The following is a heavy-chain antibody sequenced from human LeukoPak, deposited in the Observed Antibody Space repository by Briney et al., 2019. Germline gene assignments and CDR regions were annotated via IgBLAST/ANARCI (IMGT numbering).Heavy chain of an antibody. CDR1: GASTSSGGYY. CDR3: ARGEWDLLFDY. CDR2: IYYSGST. Sequence: SQTLSLTCTVSGASTSSGGYYWSWIRQHPGKGLEWIGYIYYSGSTNYNPSLKSRVTISVDTSKNQFSLKLSSVTAADTAVYYCARGEWDLLFDYWGQGTLVTVSS. V-gene: IGHV4-31*03. D-gene: IGHD1-26*01. J-gene: IGHJ4*02.